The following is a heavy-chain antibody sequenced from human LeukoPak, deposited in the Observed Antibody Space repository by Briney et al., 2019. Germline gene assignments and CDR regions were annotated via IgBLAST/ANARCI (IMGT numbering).Heavy chain of an antibody. D-gene: IGHD5-18*01. J-gene: IGHJ4*02. CDR3: VRRGSRGYSYAV. CDR1: GYTFTNYW. Sequence: GESLKISCKGSGYTFTNYWIGWVRQMPGKGLEWMGIMYPGDSDTRYSPSFQGQVTISADKSITTAYLQWSSLKASDTAMYYCVRRGSRGYSYAVWGQGTLVTVSS. CDR2: MYPGDSDT. V-gene: IGHV5-51*01.